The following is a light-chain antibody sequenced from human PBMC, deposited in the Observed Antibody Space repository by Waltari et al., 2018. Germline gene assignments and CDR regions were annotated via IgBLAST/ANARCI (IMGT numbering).Light chain of an antibody. CDR2: DVN. J-gene: IGLJ3*02. V-gene: IGLV2-11*01. Sequence: QSALTQPRSVSGSPGQSVTISCTGTSSDVGGYDFVSWYQQHPGKAPKVMISDVNKRPSGVPARCSGSKAGNTASLTISGLQAEDEADYSCCSYAGSYTWVLGGGTQLTVL. CDR3: CSYAGSYTWV. CDR1: SSDVGGYDF.